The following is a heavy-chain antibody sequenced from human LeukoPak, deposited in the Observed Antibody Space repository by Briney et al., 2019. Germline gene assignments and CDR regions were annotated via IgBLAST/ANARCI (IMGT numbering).Heavy chain of an antibody. D-gene: IGHD3-10*02. CDR1: GFTLKTYW. CDR3: AELGITMIGGV. Sequence: GGSLRLSCVASGFTLKTYWMHWVRQVPGKGLVWVSRINNDGSSTSYADSVKGRFTISRDNAKNSLYLQMNSLRAEDTAVYYCAELGITMIGGVWGKGTTVTISS. CDR2: INNDGSST. J-gene: IGHJ6*04. V-gene: IGHV3-74*01.